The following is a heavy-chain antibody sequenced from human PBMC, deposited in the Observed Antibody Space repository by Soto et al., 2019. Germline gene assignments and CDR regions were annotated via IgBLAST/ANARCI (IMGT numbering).Heavy chain of an antibody. CDR3: ARDLALAADSSGYGYFDY. CDR2: IIPIFGTA. CDR1: GGTFSSYA. D-gene: IGHD3-22*01. V-gene: IGHV1-69*13. Sequence: SVKVSCKASGGTFSSYAISWVRQAPGQGLEWMGGIIPIFGTANYAQKFQGRVTITADESTSTAYMELSSLRSEDTAVYYFARDLALAADSSGYGYFDYWGQGTLVTVSS. J-gene: IGHJ4*02.